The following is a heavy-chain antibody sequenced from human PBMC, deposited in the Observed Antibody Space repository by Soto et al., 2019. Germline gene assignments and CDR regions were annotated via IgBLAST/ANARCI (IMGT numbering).Heavy chain of an antibody. CDR2: INHSGST. V-gene: IGHV4-34*01. J-gene: IGHJ4*02. D-gene: IGHD6-19*01. CDR3: ARGEAVALYYFDY. Sequence: QVQLQQWGAGLLKPSETLSLTCAVYGGSFSGYYWSWIRQPPGKGLEWIGEINHSGSTNYNPSLKSRVTISVDTSKNQFSLKLSSVTAADTAVYYCARGEAVALYYFDYWGQGTLVTVSS. CDR1: GGSFSGYY.